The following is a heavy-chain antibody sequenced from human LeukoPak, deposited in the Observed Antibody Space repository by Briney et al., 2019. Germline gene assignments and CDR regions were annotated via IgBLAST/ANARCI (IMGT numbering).Heavy chain of an antibody. Sequence: PGGSLRLSCAASGFTVSSKYMSWVRQAPGKGLEWVSIIYSGGNTYYADSVKGRFTISRDNSKNTLYLQMNSLRAEDTAVYYCAKPGPPRGTHYYYGMDVWGQGTTVTVSS. CDR3: AKPGPPRGTHYYYGMDV. V-gene: IGHV3-53*01. D-gene: IGHD1-14*01. J-gene: IGHJ6*02. CDR2: IYSGGNT. CDR1: GFTVSSKY.